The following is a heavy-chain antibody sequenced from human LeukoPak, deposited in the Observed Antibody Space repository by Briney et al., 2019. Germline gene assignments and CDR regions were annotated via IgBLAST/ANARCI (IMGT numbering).Heavy chain of an antibody. J-gene: IGHJ1*01. CDR3: AARGGGGIAALWY. CDR2: IYYSGST. Sequence: PSETLSLTCTVSGGSISSYYWSWIRQPPGKGLEWSGYIYYSGSTNYNPSLKSRVTISVDTSKNQFSLKLSSVTAAEPAVYYCAARGGGGIAALWYWGQGNLVPVSS. CDR1: GGSISSYY. V-gene: IGHV4-59*12. D-gene: IGHD6-6*01.